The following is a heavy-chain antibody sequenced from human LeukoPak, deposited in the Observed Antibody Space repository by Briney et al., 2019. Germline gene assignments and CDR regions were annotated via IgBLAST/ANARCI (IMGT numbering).Heavy chain of an antibody. J-gene: IGHJ5*02. D-gene: IGHD1-26*01. CDR2: IYHSGST. Sequence: PSQTLSLTCAVSGGSISSGGYSWSWIRQRPGKGLEWIGYIYHSGSTYYNPSLKSRVTISVDTSKNQFSLKLSSVTAADTAVYYCARDSYSGSYQPGWFDPWGQGTLVTVSS. CDR3: ARDSYSGSYQPGWFDP. CDR1: GGSISSGGYS. V-gene: IGHV4-30-2*01.